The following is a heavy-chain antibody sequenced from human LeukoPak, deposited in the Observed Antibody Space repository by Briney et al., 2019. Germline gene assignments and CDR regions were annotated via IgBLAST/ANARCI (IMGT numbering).Heavy chain of an antibody. CDR2: ISSFSSHI. CDR1: GFTFSSYS. D-gene: IGHD1-7*01. J-gene: IGHJ4*02. CDR3: ASAYNWNYAYYFDY. Sequence: KTGGSLRLSCAASGFTFSSYSMNWVRQAPGKGLEWVSSISSFSSHIYYADSVKGRFTISRDSAKNSLYLQMNSLRAEDTAVYYCASAYNWNYAYYFDYWGQGTLVTVSS. V-gene: IGHV3-21*01.